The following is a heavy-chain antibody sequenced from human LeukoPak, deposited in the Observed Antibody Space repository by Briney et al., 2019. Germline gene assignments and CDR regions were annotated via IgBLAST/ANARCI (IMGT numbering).Heavy chain of an antibody. V-gene: IGHV4-4*07. CDR1: SGSISNYY. CDR2: IYTSGSSNYN. D-gene: IGHD3-22*01. J-gene: IGHJ4*02. Sequence: SETLSLTCSVSSGSISNYYWSWIRQPAGKGLEWIGRIYTSGSSNYNNYNPSLKSRVTMSVDASKNQVSLKLSSVTAADTAVYYCARGQEGYYYDSTGYPASFDSWGLGTLVIVSS. CDR3: ARGQEGYYYDSTGYPASFDS.